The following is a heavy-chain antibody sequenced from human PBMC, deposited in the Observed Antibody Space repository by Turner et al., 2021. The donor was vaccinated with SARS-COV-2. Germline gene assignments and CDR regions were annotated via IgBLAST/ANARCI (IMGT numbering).Heavy chain of an antibody. V-gene: IGHV1-8*01. CDR2: MNPNRGHT. D-gene: IGHD5-18*01. Sequence: VQLVQSGFEVKKPEVSLKLSCKASGYTFTGYDMHWVRHVTGQGLEWMGWMNPNRGHTGYAQKFQGRVTMTRNTSISTAYMELSSLRSEDTAVYYCARTFTAMVRVDYWGQGTLVTVSS. CDR3: ARTFTAMVRVDY. CDR1: GYTFTGYD. J-gene: IGHJ4*02.